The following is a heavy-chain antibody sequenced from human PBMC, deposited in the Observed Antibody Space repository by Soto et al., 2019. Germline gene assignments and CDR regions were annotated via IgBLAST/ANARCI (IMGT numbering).Heavy chain of an antibody. CDR3: ARGIGYCSGGSCYTPYGMDV. CDR2: IYYSGST. J-gene: IGHJ6*02. V-gene: IGHV4-31*03. D-gene: IGHD2-15*01. CDR1: GGSISSGGYY. Sequence: SETLSLTCTVSGGSISSGGYYWSWIRQHPGKGLEWIGYIYYSGSTYYNPSLKSRVTISVDTSKNQFSLKLSSVTAADTAVYYCARGIGYCSGGSCYTPYGMDVWGQGTTVTVSS.